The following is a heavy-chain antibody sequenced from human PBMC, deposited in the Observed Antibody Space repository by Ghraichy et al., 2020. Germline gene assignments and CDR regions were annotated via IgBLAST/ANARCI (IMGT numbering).Heavy chain of an antibody. D-gene: IGHD2-2*01. CDR1: GGSFSGYY. Sequence: SETLSLTCAVYGGSFSGYYWCWIRQPPGKGLEWIGEINHSGSTNYNPSLKSRVTISVDTSKNQFSLKLSSVTAADTAVYYCARSNGICSSTSCSSSYYYYMDVWGKGTTVTVSS. V-gene: IGHV4-34*01. CDR2: INHSGST. CDR3: ARSNGICSSTSCSSSYYYYMDV. J-gene: IGHJ6*03.